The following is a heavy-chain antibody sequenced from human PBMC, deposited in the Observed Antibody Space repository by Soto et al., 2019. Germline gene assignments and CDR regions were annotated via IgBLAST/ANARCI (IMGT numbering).Heavy chain of an antibody. V-gene: IGHV4-30-4*01. D-gene: IGHD4-4*01. CDR2: LYYSGST. CDR1: GGSISSGDYY. J-gene: IGHJ6*02. Sequence: QVQLQESGPGLVKPSQTLSLTCTVSGGSISSGDYYWSWIRQPPGKGLEWIGYLYYSGSTYYNPSLKSRVTISVDTSKNQFSLKLSSVTAADTAVYYCARERVMVTTDLYYYYGMDVWGQGTTVTVSS. CDR3: ARERVMVTTDLYYYYGMDV.